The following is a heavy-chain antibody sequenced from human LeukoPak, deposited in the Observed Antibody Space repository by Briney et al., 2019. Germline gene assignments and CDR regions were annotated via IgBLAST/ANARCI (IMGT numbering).Heavy chain of an antibody. CDR2: INPNSGGT. V-gene: IGHV1-2*02. CDR1: GYTFTGYY. J-gene: IGHJ4*02. D-gene: IGHD3-9*01. Sequence: ASVKVSCKASGYTFTGYYMHWVRQAPGQGLEWMGWINPNSGGTNYAQKFQGRVTMTRDTSISTAYMELSRLRSDDTAVYYCARSDILTGSGSFDYWDQGTLVTVSS. CDR3: ARSDILTGSGSFDY.